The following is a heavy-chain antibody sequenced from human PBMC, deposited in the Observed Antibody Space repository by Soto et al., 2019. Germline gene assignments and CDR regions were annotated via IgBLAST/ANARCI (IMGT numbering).Heavy chain of an antibody. CDR2: IIPIFGTT. CDR1: GGTFSNYA. CDR3: ATAPYSYDSSGYLDY. J-gene: IGHJ4*02. D-gene: IGHD3-22*01. Sequence: QVQLVQSGAEVKKPGSSVKVSCKASGGTFSNYAINWVRQAPGQGLEWMGGIIPIFGTTNYAQKFQGRVTTTADESTSTAYMELSSLRSEDTAVFYCATAPYSYDSSGYLDYWGQGTLVTVSS. V-gene: IGHV1-69*12.